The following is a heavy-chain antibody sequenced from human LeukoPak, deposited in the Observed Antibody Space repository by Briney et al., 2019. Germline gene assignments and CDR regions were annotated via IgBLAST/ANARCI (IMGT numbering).Heavy chain of an antibody. Sequence: GASVKVSCKASGYTFAAYYMYWVRQAPGQGLEWMGWIRPNSGGTNYTQKFQGRVTMTRDTSISTAYMELSRLRSDDTAVYYCARSSKPDYWGQGTLVTVSS. CDR1: GYTFAAYY. D-gene: IGHD2-2*01. V-gene: IGHV1-2*02. CDR2: IRPNSGGT. J-gene: IGHJ4*02. CDR3: ARSSKPDY.